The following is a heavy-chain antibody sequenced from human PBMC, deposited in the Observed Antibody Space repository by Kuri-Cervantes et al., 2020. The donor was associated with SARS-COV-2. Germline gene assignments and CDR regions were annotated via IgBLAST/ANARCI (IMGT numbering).Heavy chain of an antibody. V-gene: IGHV1-45*02. CDR1: GYTFTYRY. CDR3: ALGYWGSGYPRLYYHMDV. D-gene: IGHD5-12*01. Sequence: SVKVSCKASGYTFTYRYLHWVRQAPGQALEWMGWITPFNGNTNYAQKFQDRVTITRDRSMSTAYMELSNLRSEDTAVYYCALGYWGSGYPRLYYHMDVWGKGTTVTVSS. J-gene: IGHJ6*03. CDR2: ITPFNGNT.